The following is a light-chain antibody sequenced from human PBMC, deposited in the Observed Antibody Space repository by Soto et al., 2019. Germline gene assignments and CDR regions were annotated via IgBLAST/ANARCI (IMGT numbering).Light chain of an antibody. CDR1: QSINSDY. V-gene: IGKV3-20*01. Sequence: EIVLTQSPGTPSLSPGERATLSCRASQSINSDYLAWYQHKPGQAPRLLIYSASSRATGCPDRFSGSGSRTDYTLTINILEPQDFAVYYCQHYGDSTGWTFGQGNKVEIK. J-gene: IGKJ1*01. CDR3: QHYGDSTGWT. CDR2: SAS.